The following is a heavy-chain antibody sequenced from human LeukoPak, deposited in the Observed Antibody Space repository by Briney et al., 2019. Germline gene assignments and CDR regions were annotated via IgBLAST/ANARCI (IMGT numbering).Heavy chain of an antibody. J-gene: IGHJ4*02. CDR2: IYYSGST. CDR3: ARDRPAGEYSSGWSFDY. Sequence: SETLSLTCTVSGGSISSSSYYWGWIRQPPGKGLEWIGSIYYSGSTYYNPSLKSRVTISVDTSKNRFSLKLSSVTAADTAVYYCARDRPAGEYSSGWSFDYWGQGTLVTVSS. D-gene: IGHD6-19*01. V-gene: IGHV4-39*07. CDR1: GGSISSSSYY.